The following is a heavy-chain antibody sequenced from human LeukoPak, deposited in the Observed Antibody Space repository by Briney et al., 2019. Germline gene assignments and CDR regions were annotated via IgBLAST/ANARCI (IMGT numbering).Heavy chain of an antibody. CDR1: GGSFSGYY. D-gene: IGHD3-22*01. V-gene: IGHV4-34*01. J-gene: IGHJ3*02. CDR2: INHSGRT. CDR3: ARLITMIVADAFDI. Sequence: PSETLSLTCAVYGGSFSGYYWSWIRQPPGKGLEWIGEINHSGRTNYNPSLKSRVTISVDTSKNQFSLKLSSVTAADTAVYYCARLITMIVADAFDIWGQGTMVTVSS.